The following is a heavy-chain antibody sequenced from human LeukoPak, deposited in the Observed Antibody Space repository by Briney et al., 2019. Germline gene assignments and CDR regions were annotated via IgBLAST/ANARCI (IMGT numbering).Heavy chain of an antibody. D-gene: IGHD2-2*01. V-gene: IGHV3-30*02. CDR2: IWYDGSNK. CDR1: GFTFSSYG. J-gene: IGHJ4*02. CDR3: AKDTYYQDRPGFSVSDH. Sequence: QPGGSLRLSCAASGFTFSSYGMHWVRQTPGKGLEWVAVIWYDGSNKYYADSVKGRFTISRDNSKNTVCLQMNSLRAEDTAVYYCAKDTYYQDRPGFSVSDHGSQATLATRSP.